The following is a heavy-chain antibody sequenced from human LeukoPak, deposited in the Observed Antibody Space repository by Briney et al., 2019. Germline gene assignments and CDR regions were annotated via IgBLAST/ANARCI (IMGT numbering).Heavy chain of an antibody. CDR1: GFTFGDYA. D-gene: IGHD6-25*01. J-gene: IGHJ4*02. Sequence: GGSLRLSCTASGFTFGDYAMSWVRQAPGKGLEWVGFIRSKAYGGTTEYAASVKGRFTISRDDSKSIAYLQMNSLKTEDTAAYYCTRAGWTIAAAVLRFDYWGQGTLVTVSS. CDR3: TRAGWTIAAAVLRFDY. V-gene: IGHV3-49*04. CDR2: IRSKAYGGTT.